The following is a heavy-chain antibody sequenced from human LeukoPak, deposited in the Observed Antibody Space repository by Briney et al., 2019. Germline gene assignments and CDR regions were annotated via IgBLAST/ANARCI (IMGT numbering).Heavy chain of an antibody. D-gene: IGHD3-10*01. CDR3: ARRWTGSGHMDV. J-gene: IGHJ6*02. CDR1: GYTFTGYY. Sequence: GASVKVSCKASGYTFTGYYMHWVRQAPGQGLEWMGWIYPNSDGTNYAQNFQGRVTMTRDTSISTAYMELSGLRSDDTAVYYCARRWTGSGHMDVWGQGTTVTVSS. V-gene: IGHV1-2*02. CDR2: IYPNSDGT.